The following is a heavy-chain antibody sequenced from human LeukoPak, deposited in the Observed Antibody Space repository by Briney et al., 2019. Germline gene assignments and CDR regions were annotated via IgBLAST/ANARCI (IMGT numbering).Heavy chain of an antibody. Sequence: GGSLRLSCTASGVTVSNTWMSWVRQAPGKGLEWVGLFTSRSAGGTIHYAAPVQGRFTILAEDSKNTWYLQMNGLQIEDTGIYYCTTGGGTMDFWGQGTLVTVSS. CDR3: TTGGGTMDF. D-gene: IGHD2-15*01. CDR1: GVTVSNTW. J-gene: IGHJ4*02. V-gene: IGHV3-15*01. CDR2: FTSRSAGGTI.